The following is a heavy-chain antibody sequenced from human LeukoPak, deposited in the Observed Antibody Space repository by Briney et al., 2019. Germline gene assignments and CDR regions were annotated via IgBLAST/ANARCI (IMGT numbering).Heavy chain of an antibody. CDR3: AREPGWGHNYYYMDV. V-gene: IGHV4-38-2*02. J-gene: IGHJ6*03. CDR1: GYSIGSDFY. D-gene: IGHD1-26*01. Sequence: SETLSLTCAVSGYSIGSDFYWGWIRQTPGKGLEWLGSVSHNTGASYNPSFKSRVTISLDTSKNHFSLTLTSVTAADTAVYFCAREPGWGHNYYYMDVWGRGTTVAVSS. CDR2: VSHNTGA.